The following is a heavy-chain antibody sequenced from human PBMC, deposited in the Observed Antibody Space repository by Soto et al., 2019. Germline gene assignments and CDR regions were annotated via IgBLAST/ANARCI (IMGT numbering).Heavy chain of an antibody. CDR1: GGSISSSSYY. V-gene: IGHV4-39*01. CDR2: IYYSGST. Sequence: PSETLSLTCTVSGGSISSSSYYWGWIRQPPGKGLEWIGSIYYSGSTYYNPSLKSRVTISVDTSKNQFSLKLSSVTAADTAVYYCARPAAQLLNYFDYWGQGTLVTVSS. D-gene: IGHD2-2*01. CDR3: ARPAAQLLNYFDY. J-gene: IGHJ4*02.